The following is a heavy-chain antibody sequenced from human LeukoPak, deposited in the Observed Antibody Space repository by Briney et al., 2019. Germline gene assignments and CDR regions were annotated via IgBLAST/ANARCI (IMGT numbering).Heavy chain of an antibody. J-gene: IGHJ4*02. V-gene: IGHV4-59*01. Sequence: SETLSLTCTVSGGSISSYYWSWIRQPPGKGLEWIGYIYYSGSTNYNPSLKSRVTISVDTSKNQFSLKLSSVTAADTAVYYCARSSYSSSWHFDYWGQGTLVTVSS. CDR2: IYYSGST. CDR1: GGSISSYY. D-gene: IGHD6-13*01. CDR3: ARSSYSSSWHFDY.